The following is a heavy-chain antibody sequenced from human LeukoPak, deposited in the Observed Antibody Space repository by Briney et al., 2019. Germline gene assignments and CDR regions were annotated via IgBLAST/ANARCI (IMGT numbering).Heavy chain of an antibody. V-gene: IGHV1-2*02. D-gene: IGHD2-2*01. J-gene: IGHJ5*02. CDR2: INPNSGGT. Sequence: ASVKVSCKASGYTFTGYYMHWVRPAPGQGLEWMGWINPNSGGTNYAQKFQGRVTMARDTSISTAYMELSRLRSDDTAVYYCARDQGYCSSTSCSNWFDPWGQGTLVTVSS. CDR3: ARDQGYCSSTSCSNWFDP. CDR1: GYTFTGYY.